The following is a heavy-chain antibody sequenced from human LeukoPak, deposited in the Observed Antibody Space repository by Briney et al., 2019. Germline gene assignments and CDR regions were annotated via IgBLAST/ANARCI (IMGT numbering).Heavy chain of an antibody. CDR2: IYYSGST. Sequence: PSETLSLTCTVPGGSISSSSYYWGWIRQPPGKGLEWIGSIYYSGSTYYNPSLKSRVTISVDTSKNQFSLKLSSVTAADTAVYYCVRDGYYYDSSGYNWGQGTLVTVSS. J-gene: IGHJ4*02. V-gene: IGHV4-39*07. CDR1: GGSISSSSYY. CDR3: VRDGYYYDSSGYN. D-gene: IGHD3-22*01.